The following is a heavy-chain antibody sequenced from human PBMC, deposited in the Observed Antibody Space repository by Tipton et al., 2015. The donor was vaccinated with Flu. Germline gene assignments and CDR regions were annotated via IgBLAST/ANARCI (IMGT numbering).Heavy chain of an antibody. Sequence: SLRLSCLASGFTVSSQYMYWVRQAQGKGLEWLSVISIGGHTVYADSVQGRFTVSRDASMNTVPLQMVSLTPEDTAMYYCASDRRVLVTFAGLSSYYGMDVWGQGTTVIVSS. CDR3: ASDRRVLVTFAGLSSYYGMDV. J-gene: IGHJ6*02. D-gene: IGHD3-16*01. V-gene: IGHV3-66*02. CDR1: GFTVSSQY. CDR2: ISIGGHT.